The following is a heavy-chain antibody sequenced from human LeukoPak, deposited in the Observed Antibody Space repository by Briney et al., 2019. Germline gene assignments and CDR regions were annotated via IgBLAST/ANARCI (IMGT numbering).Heavy chain of an antibody. D-gene: IGHD1-26*01. V-gene: IGHV1-18*01. CDR2: ISTNNGDT. J-gene: IGHJ5*02. Sequence: ASVKVSCKASGCTFTSYGLSWVRQAPGQGLEWMGWISTNNGDTDYAQKFQGRVTMTTDTSTTTAYMELRSLRSDDTAVYYCARVRYSGDYGWFDPWGQGTLVTVSS. CDR1: GCTFTSYG. CDR3: ARVRYSGDYGWFDP.